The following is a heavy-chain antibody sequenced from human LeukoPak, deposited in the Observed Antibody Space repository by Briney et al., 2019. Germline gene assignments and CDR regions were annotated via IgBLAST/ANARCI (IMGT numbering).Heavy chain of an antibody. CDR3: AKDYGYYGSGSLLDY. J-gene: IGHJ4*02. CDR2: IRHDGANK. CDR1: GFTFITYG. D-gene: IGHD3-10*01. Sequence: GGSLRLSCAASGFTFITYGMHWVRQDPGKGLEWVAFIRHDGANKYYTDPVKGRFTTSRDNSKNTVYLQMSSLRAEDTAVYYCAKDYGYYGSGSLLDYWGQGTRVTVSS. V-gene: IGHV3-30*02.